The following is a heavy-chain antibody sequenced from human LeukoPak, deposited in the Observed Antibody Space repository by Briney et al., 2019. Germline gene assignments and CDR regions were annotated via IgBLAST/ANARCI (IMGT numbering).Heavy chain of an antibody. Sequence: GGSLRLSCAASGFTFSSYGMHWVRQAPGKGPEWVAVISYDGSNKYYADSVKGRFTISRDNSKNTLYLQMNSLRAEDTAVYYCAKEGTAAGTVSYYYYYMDVWGKGTTVTVSS. CDR2: ISYDGSNK. V-gene: IGHV3-30*18. J-gene: IGHJ6*03. CDR3: AKEGTAAGTVSYYYYYMDV. CDR1: GFTFSSYG. D-gene: IGHD6-13*01.